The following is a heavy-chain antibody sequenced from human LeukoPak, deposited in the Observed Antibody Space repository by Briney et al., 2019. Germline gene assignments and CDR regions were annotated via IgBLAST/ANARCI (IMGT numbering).Heavy chain of an antibody. V-gene: IGHV3-7*01. CDR1: EFTFSSYW. D-gene: IGHD1-14*01. CDR3: ARNQRRLDY. CDR2: IKQDGSEK. J-gene: IGHJ4*02. Sequence: GGSLRLSCAASEFTFSSYWMSWVRQAPGKGLELVANIKQDGSEKYYVDSVKGRFTISRDNAKNSLYLQMNSLRAEDTAVYYCARNQRRLDYWGQGTLVTVSS.